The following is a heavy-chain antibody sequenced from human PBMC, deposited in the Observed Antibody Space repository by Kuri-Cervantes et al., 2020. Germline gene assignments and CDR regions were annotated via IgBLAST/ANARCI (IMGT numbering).Heavy chain of an antibody. J-gene: IGHJ6*03. CDR2: ISDSGSTI. CDR3: ARRALSSFYYYYMDV. D-gene: IGHD2-2*01. CDR1: GFAFSSYA. V-gene: IGHV3-48*03. Sequence: GESLKFSCAASGFAFSSYAMSWVRQSPGKGLEWVSYISDSGSTIYYADSVKGRFTISRDNAKNSLYLQMNSLRAEDTAVYYCARRALSSFYYYYMDVWGKGTTVTVSS.